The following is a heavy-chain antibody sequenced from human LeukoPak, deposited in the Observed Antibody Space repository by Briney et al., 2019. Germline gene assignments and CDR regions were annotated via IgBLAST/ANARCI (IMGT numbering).Heavy chain of an antibody. D-gene: IGHD5-24*01. V-gene: IGHV3-11*01. CDR3: VRSAEMATILD. CDR1: GSTFSDYY. CDR2: ISSSGSTI. Sequence: GGSLRLSCAASGSTFSDYYMSWIRQAPGKGLEWVSYISSSGSTINYADSVKGRFTISRDNAKNSLYLQMNSLRAEDTAVYYCVRSAEMATILDWGQGTLVTVSS. J-gene: IGHJ4*02.